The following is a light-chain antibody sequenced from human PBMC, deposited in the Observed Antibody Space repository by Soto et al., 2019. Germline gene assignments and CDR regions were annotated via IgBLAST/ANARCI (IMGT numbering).Light chain of an antibody. Sequence: EILLTQSPGTLSLSPGERATLSCRASQSVSSSYLAWYQQKPGQAPMLLIYGASSRATGIPDRFSGGGVGIGFTLAISRLEPEDLSVYYCQLYGSSPQAFGSGTKVDIK. CDR2: GAS. CDR1: QSVSSSY. CDR3: QLYGSSPQA. J-gene: IGKJ1*01. V-gene: IGKV3-20*01.